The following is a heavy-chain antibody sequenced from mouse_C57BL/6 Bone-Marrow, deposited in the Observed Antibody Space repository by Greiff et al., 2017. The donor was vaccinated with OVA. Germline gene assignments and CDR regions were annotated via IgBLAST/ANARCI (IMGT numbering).Heavy chain of an antibody. CDR1: GYTFTSYW. J-gene: IGHJ1*03. CDR3: ARRGWLLRTPYWYFDV. CDR2: IHPNSGST. D-gene: IGHD2-3*01. V-gene: IGHV1-64*01. Sequence: QVQLQQPGAELVKPGASVKLSCKASGYTFTSYWMHWVKQRPGQGLEWIGMIHPNSGSTNYNEKFKSKATLTVDKSSSTAYMQLSSLTSEDSAVYCRARRGWLLRTPYWYFDVWGTGTTVTVSS.